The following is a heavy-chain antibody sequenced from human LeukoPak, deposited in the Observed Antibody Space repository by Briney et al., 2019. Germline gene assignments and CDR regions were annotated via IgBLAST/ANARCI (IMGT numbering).Heavy chain of an antibody. CDR2: ISGSGDST. CDR1: GFTFSNYG. J-gene: IGHJ6*03. V-gene: IGHV3-23*01. CDR3: AKDGKGYYYYMDV. D-gene: IGHD1-26*01. Sequence: GGSLRLSCAASGFTFSNYGMSWVRQAPGKGLEWVSSISGSGDSTYYADSVKGRFTISRDNSKNTLYLQMNSLRAEDMALYYCAKDGKGYYYYMDVWGKGTPVTVSS.